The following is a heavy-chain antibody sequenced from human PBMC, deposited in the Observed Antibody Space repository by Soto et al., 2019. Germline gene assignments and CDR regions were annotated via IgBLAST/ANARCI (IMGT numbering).Heavy chain of an antibody. D-gene: IGHD6-13*01. CDR2: ISSSSSYI. J-gene: IGHJ4*02. V-gene: IGHV3-21*01. CDR3: AKLGRQQFADY. CDR1: GFTFSSYS. Sequence: PGGSLRLSCAASGFTFSSYSMNWVRQAPGKGLEWVSSISSSSSYIYYADSVKGRFTISRDNAKNSLYLQMNSLRAEDTAVYYCAKLGRQQFADYWGQGTLVTVSS.